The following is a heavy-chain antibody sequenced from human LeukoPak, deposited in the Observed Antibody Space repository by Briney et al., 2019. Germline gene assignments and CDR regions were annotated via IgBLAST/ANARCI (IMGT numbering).Heavy chain of an antibody. D-gene: IGHD5-12*01. J-gene: IGHJ4*02. V-gene: IGHV4-59*08. Sequence: PSETLSLTCSVSGGSISSYYWSWIRQHPGKGLEWIGYIYDSGSTNYNPSLKSRVTISVDTSKNQFSLNLRSVSAADTAVYYCAALGGGYDFSFDYWGQGSLVIVSS. CDR1: GGSISSYY. CDR3: AALGGGYDFSFDY. CDR2: IYDSGST.